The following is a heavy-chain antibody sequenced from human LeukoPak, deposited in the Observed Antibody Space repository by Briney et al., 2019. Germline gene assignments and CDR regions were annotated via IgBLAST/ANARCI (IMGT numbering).Heavy chain of an antibody. CDR2: INPNSGGT. CDR3: ARDLLTTIVVVTYAFDI. Sequence: ASVKVSCKASGYTFTGYYMHWVRQAPGQGLEWMGWINPNSGGTNYAQKFQGRVTMTRDTSISTAYMELSRLRSDDTAVYYCARDLLTTIVVVTYAFDIWGQGTMVTVSS. D-gene: IGHD3-22*01. J-gene: IGHJ3*02. V-gene: IGHV1-2*02. CDR1: GYTFTGYY.